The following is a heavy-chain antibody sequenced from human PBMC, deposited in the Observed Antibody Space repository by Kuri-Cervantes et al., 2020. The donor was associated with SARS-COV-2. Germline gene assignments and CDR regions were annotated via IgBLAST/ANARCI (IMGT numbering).Heavy chain of an antibody. J-gene: IGHJ4*02. CDR1: GFTVSSNY. CDR2: IYSGGST. D-gene: IGHD5-18*01. Sequence: GGSLRLSCAASGFTVSSNYMSWVRQAPGKGLEWVSVIYSGGSTYYADSVKGRFTISRDNAKNSLYLQMNSLRAEDTAVYYCARDMGGGYSYGSEDYWGQGTLVTVSS. CDR3: ARDMGGGYSYGSEDY. V-gene: IGHV3-66*01.